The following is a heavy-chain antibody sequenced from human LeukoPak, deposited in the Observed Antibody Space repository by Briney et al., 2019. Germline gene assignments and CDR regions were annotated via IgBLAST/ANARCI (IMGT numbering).Heavy chain of an antibody. CDR2: TNEHETEK. D-gene: IGHD3-16*01. CDR1: GFTFSSYP. Sequence: PGGSLRLSCAASGFTFSSYPMHWVRQAPGKGLEWVGQTNEHETEKYYGDAVRGRFTIYRDNAKNSLYLQMNSLRPEDTAVYYCARDSRGTTFDYWGQGTLVTVSS. J-gene: IGHJ4*02. CDR3: ARDSRGTTFDY. V-gene: IGHV3-7*01.